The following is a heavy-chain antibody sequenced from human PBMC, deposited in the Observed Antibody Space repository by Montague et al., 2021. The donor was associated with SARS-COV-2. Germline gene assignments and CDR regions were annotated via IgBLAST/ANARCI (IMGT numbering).Heavy chain of an antibody. V-gene: IGHV3-30*04. Sequence: SLRLSCAASGFTFSSYAMHWVRQAPGKGLEWVAVISYDGSNKYYXDSVKGRFTISRDNSKNTLYLQINSLRAEDTAVYYCARAYSGSYNDAFDIWGQGTMVTVSS. CDR3: ARAYSGSYNDAFDI. D-gene: IGHD1-26*01. J-gene: IGHJ3*02. CDR1: GFTFSSYA. CDR2: ISYDGSNK.